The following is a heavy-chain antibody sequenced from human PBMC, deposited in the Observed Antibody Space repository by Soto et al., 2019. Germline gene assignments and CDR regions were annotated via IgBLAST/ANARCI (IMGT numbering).Heavy chain of an antibody. D-gene: IGHD7-27*01. CDR3: ARDLTGWLPYYFDY. CDR2: IRAYNGNT. J-gene: IGHJ4*02. CDR1: GYTFTSYG. V-gene: IGHV1-18*04. Sequence: QVQLVQSGAEVKKPGASVKVSCKASGYTFTSYGISWMRQAPGQGLEWMGWIRAYNGNTNYAQKLQGRVTMTTDPSTSTAYMELRSLGSDDTAVYCCARDLTGWLPYYFDYWGQGTLVTVSS.